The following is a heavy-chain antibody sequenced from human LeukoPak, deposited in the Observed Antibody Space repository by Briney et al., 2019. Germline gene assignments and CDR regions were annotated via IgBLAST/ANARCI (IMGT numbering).Heavy chain of an antibody. CDR1: GGSISSYY. CDR2: IYYSGST. D-gene: IGHD5-12*01. Sequence: SETLSLTCTVSGGSISSYYWSWIRQPPGKGREWIGYIYYSGSTNYNPSLKSRVTISVDTSKNQFSLKLSSVTAADTAVYYCARYSGYGGLDYWGQGTLVTVSS. J-gene: IGHJ4*02. V-gene: IGHV4-59*01. CDR3: ARYSGYGGLDY.